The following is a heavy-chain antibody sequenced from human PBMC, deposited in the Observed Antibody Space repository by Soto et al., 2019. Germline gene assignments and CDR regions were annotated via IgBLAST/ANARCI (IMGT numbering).Heavy chain of an antibody. CDR2: ISYDGSNK. J-gene: IGHJ5*02. Sequence: PGGSLRLSCAASGFTFSSYGMHWVRQAPGKGLEWVAVISYDGSNKYYADSVKGRFTISRDNSKNTLYLQMNSLRAEDTAVYYCARDTSLQYSSSSYNWFDPWGQGTLVTVSS. CDR3: ARDTSLQYSSSSYNWFDP. CDR1: GFTFSSYG. V-gene: IGHV3-30*03. D-gene: IGHD6-6*01.